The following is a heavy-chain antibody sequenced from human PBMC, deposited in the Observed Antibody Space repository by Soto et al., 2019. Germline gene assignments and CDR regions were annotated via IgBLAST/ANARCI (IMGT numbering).Heavy chain of an antibody. CDR3: AKDSVRYYDFWSGYYTSFDY. CDR1: GYTLTELS. D-gene: IGHD3-3*01. CDR2: FDPEDGET. J-gene: IGHJ4*02. V-gene: IGHV1-24*01. Sequence: ASVKVSCKVSGYTLTELSMHWVRQAPGKGLEWMGGFDPEDGETIYAQKFQGRVTMTEDTSTDTAYMELSSLRSEDTAVYYCAKDSVRYYDFWSGYYTSFDYWGQGTLVTVSS.